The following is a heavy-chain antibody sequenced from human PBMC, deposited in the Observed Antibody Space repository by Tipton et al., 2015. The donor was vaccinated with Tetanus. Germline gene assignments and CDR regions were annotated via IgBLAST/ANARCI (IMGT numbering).Heavy chain of an antibody. CDR2: TYYRSKWYN. J-gene: IGHJ4*02. Sequence: GLVKPSQTLSLTCAISGDSVSSDSAAWNWIRQTPSRGLEWLGRTYYRSKWYNDYALSMRGRMTINPDTSKNQFSLQLNSVTPDDTALYYRARDISARLDYWGRGTLVTVSS. CDR3: ARDISARLDY. D-gene: IGHD3-9*01. CDR1: GDSVSSDSAA. V-gene: IGHV6-1*01.